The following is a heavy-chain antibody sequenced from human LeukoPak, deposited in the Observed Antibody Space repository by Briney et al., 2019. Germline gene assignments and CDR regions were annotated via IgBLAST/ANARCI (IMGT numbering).Heavy chain of an antibody. CDR2: ISSSGSTI. CDR3: ARDPGGYYDSSGYDY. J-gene: IGHJ4*02. CDR1: GFTFSNYE. D-gene: IGHD3-22*01. V-gene: IGHV3-48*03. Sequence: GGSLRLSCAASGFTFSNYEMNWVRQAPGKGLEWISYISSSGSTIYYADSVKGRFTISRDNSKNTLYLQMNSLRAEDTAVYYCARDPGGYYDSSGYDYWGQGTLVTVSS.